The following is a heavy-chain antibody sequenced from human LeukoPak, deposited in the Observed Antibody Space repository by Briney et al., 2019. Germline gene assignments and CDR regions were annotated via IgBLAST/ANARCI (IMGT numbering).Heavy chain of an antibody. CDR3: ARARYCSGGSCYPTYNWFDP. Sequence: GASVKVSCKASRYTFTGYYMHWVRQAPGQGLEWMGWINSNSGGTNYAQKFQGRVTMTRDTSISTAYMELSRLRSDDTAVYYCARARYCSGGSCYPTYNWFDPWGQGTLVTVSS. D-gene: IGHD2-15*01. J-gene: IGHJ5*02. CDR2: INSNSGGT. CDR1: RYTFTGYY. V-gene: IGHV1-2*02.